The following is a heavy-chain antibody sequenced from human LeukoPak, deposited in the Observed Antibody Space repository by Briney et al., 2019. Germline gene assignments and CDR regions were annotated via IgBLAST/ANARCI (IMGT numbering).Heavy chain of an antibody. D-gene: IGHD3-3*01. J-gene: IGHJ5*02. Sequence: ASVKVSCKASGYTFTGYYMHWVRQAPGQGLEWMGWINPNSGGTTYAQQFQGRVTMASDPAISTAYIELRRLRSDDPAVYYCARGQVTIFGVGGSWFDPWGQGTLVTVSS. V-gene: IGHV1-2*02. CDR2: INPNSGGT. CDR1: GYTFTGYY. CDR3: ARGQVTIFGVGGSWFDP.